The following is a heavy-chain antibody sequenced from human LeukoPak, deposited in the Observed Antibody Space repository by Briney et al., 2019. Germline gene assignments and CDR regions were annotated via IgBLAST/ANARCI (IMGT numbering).Heavy chain of an antibody. J-gene: IGHJ4*02. D-gene: IGHD1-26*01. Sequence: GGSLRLSCAASGFTFINAWMAWVRQAPGKVLEWVGRIKAKAHGGTIEYAAPVKGRFTISRDDSKNTLYLQMNSLKTEDTAVYYCTTDGVGVEGATYDNWGQGTLVSVSS. V-gene: IGHV3-15*01. CDR3: TTDGVGVEGATYDN. CDR1: GFTFINAW. CDR2: IKAKAHGGTI.